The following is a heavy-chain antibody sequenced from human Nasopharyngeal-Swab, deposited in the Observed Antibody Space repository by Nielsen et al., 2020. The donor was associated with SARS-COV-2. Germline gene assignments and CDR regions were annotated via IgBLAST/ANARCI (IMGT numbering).Heavy chain of an antibody. V-gene: IGHV3-23*01. J-gene: IGHJ4*02. CDR1: GFIFDNYA. CDR2: IWGSGRGT. D-gene: IGHD3-10*01. Sequence: GESLKISCSASGFIFDNYAMNWIRQAPGKGLEWVGIIWGSGRGTSYAASVKGRFTISRDNSKNTLFLHMSSLRVEDTAVYYCARGRREIWSSGNDYGSGSFDKWGQGTLVTVSS. CDR3: ARGRREIWSSGNDYGSGSFDK.